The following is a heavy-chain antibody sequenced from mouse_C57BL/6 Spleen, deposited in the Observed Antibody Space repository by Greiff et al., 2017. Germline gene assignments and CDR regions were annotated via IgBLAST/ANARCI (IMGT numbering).Heavy chain of an antibody. CDR3: VKECDRKSNSLDY. J-gene: IGHJ4*01. Sequence: QVHVQQPGAELVKPGASVKLSCKASGYTFTSYWMHWVKQRPGQGLEWIGGIDPSDSYTNYNQKFKGKATLTVDTSSSTAYMQLSSLTSEESAVYYWVKECDRKSNSLDYWGQGTSVTVSS. V-gene: IGHV1-50*01. CDR1: GYTFTSYW. CDR2: IDPSDSYT. D-gene: IGHD1-3*01.